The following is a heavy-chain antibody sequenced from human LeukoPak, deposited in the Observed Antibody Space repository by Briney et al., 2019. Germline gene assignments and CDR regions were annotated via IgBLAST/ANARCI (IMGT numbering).Heavy chain of an antibody. Sequence: TGGSLRLSCVVSGFTVSSFYMTWVRQAPGRGLEWVSVIYSDGSTYYADSVKGRFTISRDNSKNTLYLQMNSLRAEDTAMYYCAREGVHYGMDVWGRGTTVTVSS. V-gene: IGHV3-53*01. CDR1: GFTVSSFY. J-gene: IGHJ6*02. CDR2: IYSDGST. CDR3: AREGVHYGMDV. D-gene: IGHD3-16*01.